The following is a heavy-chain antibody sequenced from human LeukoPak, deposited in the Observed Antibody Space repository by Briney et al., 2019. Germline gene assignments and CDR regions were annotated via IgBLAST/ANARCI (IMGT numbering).Heavy chain of an antibody. CDR2: ISAYNGNT. V-gene: IGHV1-18*01. Sequence: GASVKVSCKASGYTFTSYGISWVRQAPGQGLEWIGWISAYNGNTNYAQKLQGRVTMTTDTSTSTAYMELRRLRSEDTAVYYCARDQPFMVRGGDYWGQGTLVTVSS. D-gene: IGHD3-10*01. CDR3: ARDQPFMVRGGDY. J-gene: IGHJ4*02. CDR1: GYTFTSYG.